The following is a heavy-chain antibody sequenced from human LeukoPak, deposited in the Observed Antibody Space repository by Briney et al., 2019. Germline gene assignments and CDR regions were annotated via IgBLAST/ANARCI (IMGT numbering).Heavy chain of an antibody. Sequence: SETLSLTCAVYGGSFSGYYWSWIRQPPGKGLEWIGEINHSGSTNYNPSLKSRVTISVDTSKNQFSLKLSSVTAADTAVYYCARIAVAGCLDHWGQGTLVTVSS. J-gene: IGHJ4*02. CDR1: GGSFSGYY. CDR2: INHSGST. V-gene: IGHV4-34*01. D-gene: IGHD6-19*01. CDR3: ARIAVAGCLDH.